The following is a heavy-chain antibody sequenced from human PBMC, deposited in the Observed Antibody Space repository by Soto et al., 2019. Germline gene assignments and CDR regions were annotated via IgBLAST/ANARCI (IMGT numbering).Heavy chain of an antibody. CDR3: VRERQEPAFDSFDI. J-gene: IGHJ3*02. Sequence: SVKVSCKASGGTFSSYAISWVRQAPGQGLEWMGGIIPIFGTANYAQKFQGRVTITADESTSTAYMELSSLRSEDTAVYYCVRERQEPAFDSFDIWGQGPMVTVSS. CDR1: GGTFSSYA. D-gene: IGHD1-26*01. CDR2: IIPIFGTA. V-gene: IGHV1-69*13.